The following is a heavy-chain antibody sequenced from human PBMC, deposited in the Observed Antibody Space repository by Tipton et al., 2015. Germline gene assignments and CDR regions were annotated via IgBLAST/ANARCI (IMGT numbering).Heavy chain of an antibody. CDR3: GRDRLAVAGIDY. Sequence: TLSLTCTVSGDSFRDYYWAWIRQPAGKGLEWIGHIYSSGSSKYNPSLKSRATMSIDTSKNQFSLKLTSVTAADTAIYYCGRDRLAVAGIDYWGQGTLVTVSS. J-gene: IGHJ4*02. V-gene: IGHV4-4*07. CDR2: IYSSGSS. D-gene: IGHD6-19*01. CDR1: GDSFRDYY.